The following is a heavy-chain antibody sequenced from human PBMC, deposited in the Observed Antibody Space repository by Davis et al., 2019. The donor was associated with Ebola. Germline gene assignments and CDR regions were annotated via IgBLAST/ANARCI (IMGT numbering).Heavy chain of an antibody. CDR2: VSFDGSKI. V-gene: IGHV3-30*04. D-gene: IGHD4-11*01. Sequence: PGGSLRLSCVASGFTFSRSSMHWVRRAPGKGLEWLAFVSFDGSKIDYADSVKGRFTISRNDAMDTLFLQMNSLTAEDTAVYYCATQAGYSNGGYFGFWGQGTLVDVSS. CDR1: GFTFSRSS. CDR3: ATQAGYSNGGYFGF. J-gene: IGHJ4*02.